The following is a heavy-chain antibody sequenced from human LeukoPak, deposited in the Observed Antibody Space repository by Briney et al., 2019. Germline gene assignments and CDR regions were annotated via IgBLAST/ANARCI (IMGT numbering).Heavy chain of an antibody. V-gene: IGHV3-74*01. CDR1: GFIFSSYW. Sequence: PGGSLRLSCAASGFIFSSYWMHWVRHAPGKGLAWVSRINTDGSSTSYADSVKGRFTISRDNAKNSLYLQMNSLRAEDTAVYYCARFDDLGSGYYGDAFDIWGQGTMVTVSS. D-gene: IGHD3-22*01. J-gene: IGHJ3*02. CDR2: INTDGSST. CDR3: ARFDDLGSGYYGDAFDI.